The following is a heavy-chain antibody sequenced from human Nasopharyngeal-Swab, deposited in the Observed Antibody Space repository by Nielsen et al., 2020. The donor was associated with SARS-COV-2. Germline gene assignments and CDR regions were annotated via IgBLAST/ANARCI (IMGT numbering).Heavy chain of an antibody. CDR1: GFTFSGYG. J-gene: IGHJ4*02. D-gene: IGHD5-24*01. CDR3: AKGNNWNSFDF. Sequence: GESLKISCAASGFTFSGYGMSWVRQAPGKGLEWVSGISDGGRSTYYADSVKGRFTVSRDNSKNMLYLQMNSLRVEDTGLYYCAKGNNWNSFDFWGQGTLVTVS. V-gene: IGHV3-23*01. CDR2: ISDGGRST.